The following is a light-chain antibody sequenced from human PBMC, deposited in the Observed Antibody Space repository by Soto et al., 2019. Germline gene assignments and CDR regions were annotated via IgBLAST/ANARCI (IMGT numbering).Light chain of an antibody. J-gene: IGKJ1*01. V-gene: IGKV3-20*01. Sequence: EIVLTQSPGTLSLSPGERATLSCRASQSVSSNLAWYRQTPGQAPRLLIYGASNRATGIPDRFSGSGSGTDFTLTISRLEPEDFAVYYCQQYVTSPWAFGQGTKVAIE. CDR1: QSVSSN. CDR3: QQYVTSPWA. CDR2: GAS.